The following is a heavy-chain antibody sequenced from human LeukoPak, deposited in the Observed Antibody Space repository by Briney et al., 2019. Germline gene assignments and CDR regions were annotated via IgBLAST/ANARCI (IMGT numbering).Heavy chain of an antibody. D-gene: IGHD3-16*01. Sequence: PGGSLRLSCAASGFTFSTYAMSWVRQAPGKGLEWVSDIPRSGAPTYYADSVKGRFTIPRDTSKNTLYLQMNSLRAEDTAIYYCAKKGGGDYYYNMDVWGQGTTVTVSS. CDR3: AKKGGGDYYYNMDV. CDR1: GFTFSTYA. CDR2: IPRSGAPT. V-gene: IGHV3-23*01. J-gene: IGHJ6*02.